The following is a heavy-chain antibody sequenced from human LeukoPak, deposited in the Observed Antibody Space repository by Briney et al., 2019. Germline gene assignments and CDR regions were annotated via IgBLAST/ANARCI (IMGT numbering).Heavy chain of an antibody. CDR2: IYYSGTT. CDR1: GGSISSSSYY. D-gene: IGHD1/OR15-1a*01. Sequence: SETLSLTCTVSGGSISSSSYYWGWIRQPPGKGLEWVGIIYYSGTTYYNPSLKSRVTISVDTSKNQFSLKLSSVTAADTAVYYCARRTPREYFDYWGQGTLVTVSS. J-gene: IGHJ4*02. V-gene: IGHV4-39*01. CDR3: ARRTPREYFDY.